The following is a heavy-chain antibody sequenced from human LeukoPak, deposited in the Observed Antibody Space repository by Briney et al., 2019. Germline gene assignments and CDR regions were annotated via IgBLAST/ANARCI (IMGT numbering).Heavy chain of an antibody. CDR3: AKDGGTHFDH. J-gene: IGHJ4*02. CDR1: GFTFRTSG. Sequence: GGSLRLSCAAPGFTFRTSGMNWVRQAPGKGLEWVSYISSSGTTISYAQSVKGRFTITRDNAQNSLTLHMNTLRADDTAVYYCAKDGGTHFDHWGQGTLVTVSS. CDR2: ISSSGTTI. D-gene: IGHD1-26*01. V-gene: IGHV3-48*01.